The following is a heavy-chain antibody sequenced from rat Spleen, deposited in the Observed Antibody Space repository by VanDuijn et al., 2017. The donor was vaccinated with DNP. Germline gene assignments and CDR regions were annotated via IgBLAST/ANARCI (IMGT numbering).Heavy chain of an antibody. CDR1: GLSLTSNS. Sequence: QVQLKESGPGLVQPSQTLSLTCTVSGLSLTSNSVHWVRQPPGKGLEWVGVVWSGGGIDYSSVLKSRLSINRDTSKSQVLLKMNSLQTEDTAMYFCTSRGNSGAFDYWGQGVMVTVSS. CDR2: VWSGGGI. D-gene: IGHD4-3*01. J-gene: IGHJ2*01. CDR3: TSRGNSGAFDY. V-gene: IGHV2-1*01.